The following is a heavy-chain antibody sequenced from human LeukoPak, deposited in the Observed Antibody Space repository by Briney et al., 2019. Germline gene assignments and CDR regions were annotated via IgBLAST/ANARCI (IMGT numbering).Heavy chain of an antibody. J-gene: IGHJ4*02. CDR1: GSSLNTAGMR. Sequence: SGPALVKPTQTLTLTCTFSGSSLNTAGMRVSWIRQPPGKALEYFARIDWDDNKFYRTSLRTRLTISKDTSNNQVVLTMTNVDPADTATYYCARSSHSGVWYDLDYWGQGILVTVSS. CDR3: ARSSHSGVWYDLDY. D-gene: IGHD6-19*01. CDR2: IDWDDNK. V-gene: IGHV2-70*04.